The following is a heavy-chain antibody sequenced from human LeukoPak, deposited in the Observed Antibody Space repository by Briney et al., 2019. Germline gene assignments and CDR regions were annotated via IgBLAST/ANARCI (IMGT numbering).Heavy chain of an antibody. CDR2: IGPTGFDR. CDR1: GLTFSTSG. CDR3: ATETNGRHYDY. D-gene: IGHD1-14*01. J-gene: IGHJ4*02. V-gene: IGHV3-21*06. Sequence: RGSLRLSCTTSGLTFSTSGFNWVRQAPGKGLEWVASIGPTGFDRYHADSIKGRFTISRDNANNFLYVQMDSLRAEDTAVYYCATETNGRHYDYWGQGTLLTVSS.